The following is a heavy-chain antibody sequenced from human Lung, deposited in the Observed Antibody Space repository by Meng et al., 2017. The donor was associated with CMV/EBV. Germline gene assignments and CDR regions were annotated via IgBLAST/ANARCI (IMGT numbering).Heavy chain of an antibody. J-gene: IGHJ5*01. Sequence: SETLSLXCTVSGGSISPYYWSWIRQPPGKGLEWIGYIYYSGGTNYNPSLKSRVTISVDTSKNQFSLKLTSVTAADTAVYYCARHYCGSNVCYTDWFDSWGQGXLVTRLL. CDR1: GGSISPYY. CDR3: ARHYCGSNVCYTDWFDS. D-gene: IGHD2-2*02. CDR2: IYYSGGT. V-gene: IGHV4-59*08.